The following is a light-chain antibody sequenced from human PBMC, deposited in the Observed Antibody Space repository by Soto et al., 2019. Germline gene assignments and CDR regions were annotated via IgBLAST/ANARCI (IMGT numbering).Light chain of an antibody. CDR1: SSDVGGYNY. Sequence: QSVLTQPASVSGSPGQSITISCTGTSSDVGGYNYVSWYQQHPGEAPKLLIYDVSNRPSGVSNRFSGSKSGNTASLTISGLQAEDEADYYCSSNTSSSTVVFGGGTKLTDL. V-gene: IGLV2-14*03. CDR2: DVS. CDR3: SSNTSSSTVV. J-gene: IGLJ2*01.